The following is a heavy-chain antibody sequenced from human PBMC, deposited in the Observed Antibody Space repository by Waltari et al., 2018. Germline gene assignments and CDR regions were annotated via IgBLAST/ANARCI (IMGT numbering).Heavy chain of an antibody. CDR2: INPDGRET. V-gene: IGHV3-74*01. CDR3: VRGSNDWIGLDY. D-gene: IGHD3-9*01. CDR1: GFTFRNYW. Sequence: EVQLVESGGGLVQPGGSLRLSCAPSGFTFRNYWMHWVRQAPGKGLLCVSRINPDGRETNYADSVKGRFTISRDNAKNTLCLQMNSLRGEDTAVYYCVRGSNDWIGLDYWGQGALVTVSS. J-gene: IGHJ4*02.